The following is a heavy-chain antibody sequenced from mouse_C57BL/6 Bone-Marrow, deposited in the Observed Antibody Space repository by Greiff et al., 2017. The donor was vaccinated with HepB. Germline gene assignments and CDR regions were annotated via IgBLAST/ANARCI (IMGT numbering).Heavy chain of an antibody. V-gene: IGHV5-17*01. CDR2: ISSGSSTI. Sequence: DVHLVESGGGLVKPGGSLKLSCAASGFTFSDYGMHWVRQAPEKGLEWVAYISSGSSTIYYADTVKGRFTISRDNAKNTLFLQMTSLRSEDTAMYYCARAYYYGSSYGRFDYWGQGTTLTVSS. D-gene: IGHD1-1*01. J-gene: IGHJ2*01. CDR3: ARAYYYGSSYGRFDY. CDR1: GFTFSDYG.